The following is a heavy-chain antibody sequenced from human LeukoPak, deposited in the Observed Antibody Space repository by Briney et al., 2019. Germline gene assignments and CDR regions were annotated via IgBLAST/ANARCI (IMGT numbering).Heavy chain of an antibody. D-gene: IGHD6-19*01. J-gene: IGHJ6*02. CDR1: GYTFTSNA. V-gene: IGHV1-3*01. CDR3: ARDEWEGSGWFFSSHYYYGMDV. Sequence: ASVKVSCKASGYTFTSNAMHWVRQAPGQRLEWMGWINAGNGNTKYSQKFQGRVTITRDTSASTAYMELSSLRSEDTAVYYCARDEWEGSGWFFSSHYYYGMDVWGQGTTVTVSS. CDR2: INAGNGNT.